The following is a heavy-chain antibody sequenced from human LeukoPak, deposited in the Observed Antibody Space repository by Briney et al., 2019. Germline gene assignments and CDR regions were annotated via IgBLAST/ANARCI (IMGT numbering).Heavy chain of an antibody. J-gene: IGHJ6*03. CDR2: ISGSGGST. D-gene: IGHD6-13*01. CDR3: AKESAWQQLVVNYYYMDV. V-gene: IGHV3-23*01. CDR1: GFTFSSYA. Sequence: PGGSLRLSCAASGFTFSSYAMSWVRQAPGKGLEWVSAISGSGGSTYYADSVKGRFTISRDNSKNTLYLQMNSLRAEDTAVYYCAKESAWQQLVVNYYYMDVWGKETTVTVSS.